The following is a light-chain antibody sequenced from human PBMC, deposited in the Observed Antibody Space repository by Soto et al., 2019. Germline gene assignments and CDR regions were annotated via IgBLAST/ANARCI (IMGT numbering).Light chain of an antibody. Sequence: EIVLTQSPGTLSLSPGERATLSCRASQSVSSSYLAWYQQKPRQAPRLLIYGASSRATGIPDRFSGSGSGTDVTLTISRLEPEDFAVYYWQQYCSSPYLPFVVGQGTKVEIK. CDR1: QSVSSSY. V-gene: IGKV3-20*01. CDR3: QQYCSSPYLPFV. CDR2: GAS. J-gene: IGKJ1*01.